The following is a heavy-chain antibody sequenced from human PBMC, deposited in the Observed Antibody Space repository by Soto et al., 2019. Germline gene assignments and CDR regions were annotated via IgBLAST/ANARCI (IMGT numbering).Heavy chain of an antibody. CDR2: ISAYNGNT. CDR3: ARDLVPGSTAFSDY. V-gene: IGHV1-18*01. D-gene: IGHD1-7*01. CDR1: GYTFSNYG. Sequence: QVQLVQSGAEVKKPGASVKVSCKTSGYTFSNYGINWVRPAPGQGLAWMGWISAYNGNTNFAQKLQGRVSLTTDTSPTTAYMELRSLTSDDTVGYYCARDLVPGSTAFSDYWGQGTLVSVSS. J-gene: IGHJ4*02.